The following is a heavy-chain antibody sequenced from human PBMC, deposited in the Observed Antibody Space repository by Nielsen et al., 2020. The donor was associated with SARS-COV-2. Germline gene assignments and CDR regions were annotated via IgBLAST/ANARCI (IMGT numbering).Heavy chain of an antibody. V-gene: IGHV3-43*02. CDR3: AKADGYNHLFDY. J-gene: IGHJ4*02. CDR1: GFTFDDYA. CDR2: ISGDGGST. Sequence: GESLKISCAASGFTFDDYAMHWVRQAPGKGLEWVSLISGDGGSTYYADSVKGRFTISRDNSKNTLYLQMNSLRAEDTAVYYCAKADGYNHLFDYWGQGTLVTVSS. D-gene: IGHD5-24*01.